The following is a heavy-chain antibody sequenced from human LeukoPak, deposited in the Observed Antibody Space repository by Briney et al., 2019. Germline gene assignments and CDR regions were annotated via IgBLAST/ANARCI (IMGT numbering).Heavy chain of an antibody. CDR3: ARVLVPASTDDAFDI. CDR2: INPNSGGT. V-gene: IGHV1-2*02. CDR1: GYTFTVYY. D-gene: IGHD2-2*01. Sequence: ASVKVSCKASGYTFTVYYMHWVRQAPGQGLEWMGWINPNSGGTNYAQKFQGRVTMTRDTSISTAYMELSRLRSDDTAVYYCARVLVPASTDDAFDIWGQGTMVTVSS. J-gene: IGHJ3*02.